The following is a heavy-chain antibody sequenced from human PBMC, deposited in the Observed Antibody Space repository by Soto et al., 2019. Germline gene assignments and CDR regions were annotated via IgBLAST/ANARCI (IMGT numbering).Heavy chain of an antibody. J-gene: IGHJ4*02. CDR3: AEDLYGGFSY. CDR1: GFTFSVYA. V-gene: IGHV3-23*01. D-gene: IGHD3-10*01. Sequence: EVRLLESGGGLVQPGGSLRLSCAASGFTFSVYAMSWVRQAPGKGLEWVSGISGSGDSTHYADSVKGRFTVSRDNSKSMLYLQTNGRRAADTAIYSCAEDLYGGFSYWGQGTLVTVSS. CDR2: ISGSGDST.